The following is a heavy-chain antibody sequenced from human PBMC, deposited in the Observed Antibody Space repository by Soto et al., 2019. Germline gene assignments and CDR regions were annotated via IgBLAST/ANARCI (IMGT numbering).Heavy chain of an antibody. CDR3: ARDPPYHKGNWFAL. CDR1: IGTLSSGCYY. CDR2: IYSTWIT. J-gene: IGHJ5*02. Sequence: PSETLSFTCTVSIGTLSSGCYYLNWIRHHPVTGLEGIGYIYSTWITYSTQSLKSRVTLSVDTSKSQFSLELRSVTAADTAIHYCARDPPYHKGNWFALWGQGVLVTVSS. V-gene: IGHV4-31*03.